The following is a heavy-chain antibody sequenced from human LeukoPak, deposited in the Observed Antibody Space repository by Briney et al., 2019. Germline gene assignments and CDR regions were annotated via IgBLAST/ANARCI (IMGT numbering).Heavy chain of an antibody. D-gene: IGHD3-3*01. CDR1: GGSISSGSYY. CDR3: AREVEDYDFWSGYNYYYYYMDV. J-gene: IGHJ6*03. V-gene: IGHV4-61*02. CDR2: IYTSGST. Sequence: SQTLSLTCTVSGGSISSGSYYWSWIRQPAGKGLEWIGRIYTSGSTNYNPSLKSRVTISVDTSKNQFSLKLSSVTAADTAVYYCAREVEDYDFWSGYNYYYYYMDVWGKGTTVTVSS.